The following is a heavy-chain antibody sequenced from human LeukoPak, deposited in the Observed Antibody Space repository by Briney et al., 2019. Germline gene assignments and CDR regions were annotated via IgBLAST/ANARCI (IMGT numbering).Heavy chain of an antibody. Sequence: GGSLRLSCGASGFXFSSYEISWVRQAPGKGLEWISYISSSGSTIYYADSVKGRFTISRDNAKNSLYLQMNSLRAEDTAVYYCARDYDILTGYYPDAFDIWGQGTMVTVSS. J-gene: IGHJ3*02. CDR1: GFXFSSYE. D-gene: IGHD3-9*01. CDR2: ISSSGSTI. V-gene: IGHV3-48*03. CDR3: ARDYDILTGYYPDAFDI.